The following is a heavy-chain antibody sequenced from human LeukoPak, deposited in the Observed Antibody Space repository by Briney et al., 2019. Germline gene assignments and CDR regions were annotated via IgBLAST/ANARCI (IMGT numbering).Heavy chain of an antibody. V-gene: IGHV3-7*01. D-gene: IGHD6-13*01. J-gene: IGHJ4*02. CDR3: ARGGTSGYSSSLHFWGGNYYFDY. Sequence: GGSLRLSCAASGFTFTNYWMSWVRQAPGPGLDWGANIKQDGNEKYYVDSVRGRFTITRDNAKNSLYLQMNSLRAEDTAVYYCARGGTSGYSSSLHFWGGNYYFDYWGQGTLVTVSS. CDR1: GFTFTNYW. CDR2: IKQDGNEK.